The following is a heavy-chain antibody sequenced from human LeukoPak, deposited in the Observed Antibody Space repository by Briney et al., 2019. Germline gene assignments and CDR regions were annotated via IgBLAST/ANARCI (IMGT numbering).Heavy chain of an antibody. CDR2: IYTSGST. D-gene: IGHD2-21*01. Sequence: SETLSLTCSVSGGSISSYYWSWIRQPPGKGLAWIGYIYTSGSTNYNPSLKSRVTISVDTSKNQFSLKLSSVTAADTAVYYCARLNSPNWFDPWGQGTLVTVSS. CDR3: ARLNSPNWFDP. V-gene: IGHV4-4*09. J-gene: IGHJ5*02. CDR1: GGSISSYY.